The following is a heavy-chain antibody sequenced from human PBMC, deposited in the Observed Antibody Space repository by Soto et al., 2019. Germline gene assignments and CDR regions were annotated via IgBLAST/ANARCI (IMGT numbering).Heavy chain of an antibody. J-gene: IGHJ3*02. Sequence: PGESLKISCEGSGYSFTSYWIGWVRQMPGKGLEWMGIIYPGDSDTRYSPSFQGQVTISADKSISTAYLQWSSLKASDTAMYYCARMFVQITWIQLWFHGDAFDIWGQGTMVTVSS. CDR3: ARMFVQITWIQLWFHGDAFDI. D-gene: IGHD5-18*01. CDR1: GYSFTSYW. V-gene: IGHV5-51*01. CDR2: IYPGDSDT.